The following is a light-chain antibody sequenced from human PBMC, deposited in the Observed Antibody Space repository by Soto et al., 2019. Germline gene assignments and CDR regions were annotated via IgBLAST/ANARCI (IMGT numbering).Light chain of an antibody. J-gene: IGKJ1*01. CDR2: LGS. Sequence: DIVMTQSPLSLPVTPGEPASISCRSSESLLHRNGKNYLDWYLQKPGQSPQVLIYLGSNRASGVPDRFSGSGSGTDFTLKISRVEAEDAGVYYCMQALQIPWTVGKGTKVELK. CDR1: ESLLHRNGKNY. V-gene: IGKV2-28*01. CDR3: MQALQIPWT.